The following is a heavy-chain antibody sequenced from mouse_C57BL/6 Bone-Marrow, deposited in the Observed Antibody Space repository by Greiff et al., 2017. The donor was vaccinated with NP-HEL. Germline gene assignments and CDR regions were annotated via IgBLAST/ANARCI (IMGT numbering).Heavy chain of an antibody. J-gene: IGHJ2*01. Sequence: QVQLQQSGAELVRPGASVTLSCKASGYTFTDYEMHWVKQTPVHGLEWIGALDPETGGTAYNQKFKGKAILTADKSSSTAYMELRSLTSEDSAVYYCTREVRGYWGQGTTLTVSS. CDR1: GYTFTDYE. V-gene: IGHV1-15*01. CDR3: TREVRGY. D-gene: IGHD2-2*01. CDR2: LDPETGGT.